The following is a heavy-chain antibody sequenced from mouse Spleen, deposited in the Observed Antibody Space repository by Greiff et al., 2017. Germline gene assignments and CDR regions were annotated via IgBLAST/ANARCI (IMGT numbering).Heavy chain of an antibody. CDR2: ISGGGGNT. J-gene: IGHJ1*03. CDR1: GFTFSSYT. D-gene: IGHD1-1*01. CDR3: ASTPGSSYGYFDV. V-gene: IGHV5-9*01. Sequence: EVMLVESGGGLVKPGGSLKLSCAASGFTFSSYTMSWVRQTPEKRLEWVATISGGGGNTYYPDSVKGRFTISRDNAKNTLYLQMSSLRSEDTALYYCASTPGSSYGYFDVWGTGTTVTVSS.